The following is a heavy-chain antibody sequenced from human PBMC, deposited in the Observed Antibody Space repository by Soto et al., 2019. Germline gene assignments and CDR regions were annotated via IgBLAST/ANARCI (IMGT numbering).Heavy chain of an antibody. Sequence: QVQLVESGGGVVQPGRSLRLSCAASGFTFSSYGMHWVRQAPGKGLEWVAVISYDGSNKYYADSVKGRFTISRDNSKNTLYLQMNSLRAEDTAVYYCAKARAYYYDSSALVDYWGQGTLVTVSS. CDR2: ISYDGSNK. D-gene: IGHD3-22*01. CDR1: GFTFSSYG. CDR3: AKARAYYYDSSALVDY. V-gene: IGHV3-30*18. J-gene: IGHJ4*02.